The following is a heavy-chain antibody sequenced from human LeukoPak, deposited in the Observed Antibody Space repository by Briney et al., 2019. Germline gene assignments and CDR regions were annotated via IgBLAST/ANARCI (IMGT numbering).Heavy chain of an antibody. CDR3: ARGVSEYYYGSGPQRGFDP. D-gene: IGHD3-10*01. CDR1: GVSISSYY. CDR2: IYYSGST. J-gene: IGHJ5*02. V-gene: IGHV4-59*01. Sequence: SETLSLTCTVSGVSISSYYWSWIRQPPGKGLEWIGYIYYSGSTNYNPSLKSRVTISVDTSKNQFSLKLSSVTAADTAVYYCARGVSEYYYGSGPQRGFDPWGQGTLVTVSS.